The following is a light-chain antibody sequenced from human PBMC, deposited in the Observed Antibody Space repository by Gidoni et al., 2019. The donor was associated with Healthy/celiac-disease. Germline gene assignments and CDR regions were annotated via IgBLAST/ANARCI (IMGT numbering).Light chain of an antibody. V-gene: IGKV1-39*01. CDR2: AAS. CDR3: QQSYSTPWT. CDR1: QSISSY. Sequence: DIQMTQSPSSLSASVGDRVTITCRASQSISSYLNWYQQKPGKAPKLPIYAASSLQSGVPSRFSGSGSGTDFTLTISSLQPEDFATYYCQQSYSTPWTFXXXTKVEIK. J-gene: IGKJ1*01.